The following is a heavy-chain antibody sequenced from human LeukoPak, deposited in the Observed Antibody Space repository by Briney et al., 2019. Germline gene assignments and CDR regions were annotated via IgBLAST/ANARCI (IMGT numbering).Heavy chain of an antibody. CDR1: GFTLSTYS. CDR2: MTNSRS. V-gene: IGHV3-23*01. D-gene: IGHD6-13*01. J-gene: IGHJ4*02. CDR3: AKVKEQQLAPYYFDY. Sequence: GGSLRLSCTVSGFTLSTYSLNWVRRAPGKGLEWVSFMTNSRSYYADSVKGRFTISRDNSKNTLYLQMNSLRAEDTAVYYCAKVKEQQLAPYYFDYWGQGTLVTVSS.